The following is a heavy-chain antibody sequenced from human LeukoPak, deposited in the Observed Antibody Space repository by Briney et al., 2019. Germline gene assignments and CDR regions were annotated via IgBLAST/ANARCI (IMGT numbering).Heavy chain of an antibody. J-gene: IGHJ4*02. Sequence: GGSLRLSCAASGFTFSNAWMSWIRQAPGKGLEWVSYISSSGSTIYYADSVKGRFTISRDNAKNSLYLQMNSLRAEDTAVYYCARTVWFGELARWGQGTLATVSS. D-gene: IGHD3-10*01. CDR1: GFTFSNAW. CDR3: ARTVWFGELAR. CDR2: ISSSGSTI. V-gene: IGHV3-11*01.